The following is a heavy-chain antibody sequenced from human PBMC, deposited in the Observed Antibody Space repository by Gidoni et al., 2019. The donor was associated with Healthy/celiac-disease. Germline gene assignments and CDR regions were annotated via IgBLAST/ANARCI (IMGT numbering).Heavy chain of an antibody. V-gene: IGHV3-73*01. CDR1: GFTFSGSA. CDR3: TRRGGLGNFDY. CDR2: IRSKANSYAT. J-gene: IGHJ4*02. Sequence: EVQLVESGGGLVQPGGSLKLSCAASGFTFSGSAMHWVRQASGKGLEWVGRIRSKANSYATAYAASVKGRFTISRDDSKNTAYLQMNSLKTEDTAVYYCTRRGGLGNFDYWGQGTLVTVSS. D-gene: IGHD3-10*01.